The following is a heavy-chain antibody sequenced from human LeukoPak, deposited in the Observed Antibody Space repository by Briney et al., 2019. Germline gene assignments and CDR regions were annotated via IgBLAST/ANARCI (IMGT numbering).Heavy chain of an antibody. CDR3: ASFYSSGWYGAFDI. CDR1: GGSISSSSYY. CDR2: IYYSGSS. D-gene: IGHD6-19*01. Sequence: SETLSLTCTVAGGSISSSSYYWGWIRQPPGKRLEWIGRIYYSGSSYYNPSIKSRDTISVDTSKNQFSLKLRSVTAADTAVYYCASFYSSGWYGAFDIWGQGTMVTVSS. J-gene: IGHJ3*02. V-gene: IGHV4-39*07.